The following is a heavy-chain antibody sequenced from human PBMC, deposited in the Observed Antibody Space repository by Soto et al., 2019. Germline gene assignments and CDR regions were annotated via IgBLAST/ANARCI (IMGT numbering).Heavy chain of an antibody. J-gene: IGHJ4*02. D-gene: IGHD3-10*01. CDR1: GYTFTGHY. Sequence: ASVKVSCKASGYTFTGHYLRWVRQAPGQRLEWMGWINAGNGNTKYSQKFQGRVTITRDTSASTAYMELNSLRADDTAVYYCAIRGYYSETSFDYWGQGTLVTVSS. V-gene: IGHV1-3*01. CDR2: INAGNGNT. CDR3: AIRGYYSETSFDY.